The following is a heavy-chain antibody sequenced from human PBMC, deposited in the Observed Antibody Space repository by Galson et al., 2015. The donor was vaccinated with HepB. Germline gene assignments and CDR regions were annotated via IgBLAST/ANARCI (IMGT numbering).Heavy chain of an antibody. Sequence: SLRLSCAASGFTFSSYGMHWVRQAPGKGLEWVAVISYDGSNKYYADSVKGRFTISRDNSKNTLYLQMNSLRAEDTAVYYCAKGNYDFWSGYSFSKYNSFDPWGKGTLVTVSS. CDR2: ISYDGSNK. V-gene: IGHV3-30*18. CDR1: GFTFSSYG. D-gene: IGHD3-3*01. CDR3: AKGNYDFWSGYSFSKYNSFDP. J-gene: IGHJ5*02.